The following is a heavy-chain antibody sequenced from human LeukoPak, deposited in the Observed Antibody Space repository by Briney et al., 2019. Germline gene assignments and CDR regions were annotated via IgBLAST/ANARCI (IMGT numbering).Heavy chain of an antibody. J-gene: IGHJ6*03. V-gene: IGHV3-48*01. CDR2: ISSSSSTI. D-gene: IGHD4-17*01. CDR3: ARTTTVTTGLWRIYYYYYMDV. Sequence: GGSQRLSCAASGFTFSSYSMNWVRQAPGKGLEWVSYISSSSSTIYYADSVKGRFTISRDNAKNSLYLQMNSLRAEDTAVYYCARTTTVTTGLWRIYYYYYMDVWGKGTTVTVSS. CDR1: GFTFSSYS.